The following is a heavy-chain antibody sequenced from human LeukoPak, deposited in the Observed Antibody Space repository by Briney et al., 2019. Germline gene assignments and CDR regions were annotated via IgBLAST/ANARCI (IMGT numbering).Heavy chain of an antibody. CDR1: GFSLRSYW. CDR3: AGGSGYLITS. J-gene: IGHJ5*02. V-gene: IGHV3-7*01. Sequence: PGGSLRLSCAATGFSLRSYWMNWVRQAPGKGLERLAIIKQDGSEKHYKGSVEGRFTISRDNAKNSLHLQMNSLRAEDTAVYYSAGGSGYLITSWGQGTLVTVSS. D-gene: IGHD3-9*01. CDR2: IKQDGSEK.